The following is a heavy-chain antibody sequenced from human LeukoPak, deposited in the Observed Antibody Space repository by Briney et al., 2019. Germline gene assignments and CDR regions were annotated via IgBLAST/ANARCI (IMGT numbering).Heavy chain of an antibody. CDR1: GASISSSSYY. D-gene: IGHD3-10*01. Sequence: KPSETLSLTCTVSGASISSSSYYWGWIRQPPGKGLEWIGSIYYSGSTYYNPSLKSRVTISVDTSKNQFSLKLSSVTAADTAVYYCARGEVMVPTPELFDYWGQGTLVTVSS. J-gene: IGHJ4*02. CDR2: IYYSGST. CDR3: ARGEVMVPTPELFDY. V-gene: IGHV4-39*07.